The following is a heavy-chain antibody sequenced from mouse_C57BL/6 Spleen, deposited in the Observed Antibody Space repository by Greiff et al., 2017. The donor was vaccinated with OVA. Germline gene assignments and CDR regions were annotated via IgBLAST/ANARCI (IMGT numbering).Heavy chain of an antibody. D-gene: IGHD2-4*01. CDR1: GYTFTSYW. V-gene: IGHV1-74*01. CDR2: FHPSDSDT. J-gene: IGHJ4*01. CDR3: AASIYYDYGELGRGAMDY. Sequence: QVQLQQPGAELVKPGASVKVSCKASGYTFTSYWMHWVKQRPGQGLEWIGRFHPSDSDTNYNQKFTGKATLTVDKSSSTAYMQLSSLTSEDSAVYYCAASIYYDYGELGRGAMDYWGQGTSVTVSS.